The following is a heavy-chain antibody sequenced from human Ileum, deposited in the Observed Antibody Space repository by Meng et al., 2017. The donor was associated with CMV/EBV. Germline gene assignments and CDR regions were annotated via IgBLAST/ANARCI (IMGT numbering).Heavy chain of an antibody. Sequence: SGPTLVKPTETLTLTCTVSGFSLSNARMGVSWIRQPPGKALEWLAHIFSNDEKSYSTSLKSRLTISKDTSKSQVVLTMTNMYPVDTATYYCARNDDFWSGYDEYYFDYWGQGTLVTVSS. CDR1: GFSLSNARMG. J-gene: IGHJ4*02. D-gene: IGHD3-3*01. CDR3: ARNDDFWSGYDEYYFDY. V-gene: IGHV2-26*01. CDR2: IFSNDEK.